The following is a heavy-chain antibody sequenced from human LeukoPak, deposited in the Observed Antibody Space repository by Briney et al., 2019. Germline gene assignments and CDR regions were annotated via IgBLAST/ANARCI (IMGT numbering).Heavy chain of an antibody. CDR1: GFSFNIYY. Sequence: PGGSLTLSCGVSGFSFNIYYMSWVRQAPGKGLEWVANLNQDGSEKNYVDSVRGRFTISRDNGKNSLYLQMNSLRVEDTALYYCARDSGTCTGCAFDMWGQGTMVTVSS. CDR2: LNQDGSEK. D-gene: IGHD2-15*01. CDR3: ARDSGTCTGCAFDM. J-gene: IGHJ3*02. V-gene: IGHV3-7*01.